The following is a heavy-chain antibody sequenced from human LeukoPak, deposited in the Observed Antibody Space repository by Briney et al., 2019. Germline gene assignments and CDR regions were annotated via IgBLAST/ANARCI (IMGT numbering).Heavy chain of an antibody. CDR3: ARDSTYYYDSSGFYYNYHGMDV. J-gene: IGHJ6*02. V-gene: IGHV4-59*01. Sequence: SETLSLTCTVSGGSISSYYWSWIRQPPGRGLEWIGYIYYSGSTSYNPSLKSRVTISVDMSKNQFSLNLSSVTAADTAVYYCARDSTYYYDSSGFYYNYHGMDVWGQGTTVTVSS. CDR2: IYYSGST. CDR1: GGSISSYY. D-gene: IGHD3-22*01.